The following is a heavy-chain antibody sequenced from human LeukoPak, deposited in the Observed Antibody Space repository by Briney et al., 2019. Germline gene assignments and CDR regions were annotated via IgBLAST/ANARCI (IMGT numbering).Heavy chain of an antibody. Sequence: GASVKVSCKASGYTFTGYYMHWVRQAPGQGLEWMGWINPNSGGTNYAQKFQGRVTMTRDTSISTAYMELSRLRSDDTAVYYCARDLWYCSGGSCYRTNPRPLGYWGQGTLVTVSS. D-gene: IGHD2-15*01. J-gene: IGHJ4*02. CDR3: ARDLWYCSGGSCYRTNPRPLGY. CDR1: GYTFTGYY. V-gene: IGHV1-2*02. CDR2: INPNSGGT.